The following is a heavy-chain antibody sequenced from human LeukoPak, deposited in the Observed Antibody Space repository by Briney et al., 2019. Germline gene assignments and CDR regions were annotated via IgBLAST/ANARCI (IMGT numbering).Heavy chain of an antibody. J-gene: IGHJ4*02. CDR2: INPNSGGT. Sequence: GASVKVSCKASGYTFTAYYMHWVRQAPGQGLEWMGWINPNSGGTNYAQKFQGRVTMTRDTSISTAYMELSRLRSDDTAVYYCARGSGSAVYYPFDNWGQGTLVTVSS. V-gene: IGHV1-2*02. CDR3: ARGSGSAVYYPFDN. D-gene: IGHD3-10*01. CDR1: GYTFTAYY.